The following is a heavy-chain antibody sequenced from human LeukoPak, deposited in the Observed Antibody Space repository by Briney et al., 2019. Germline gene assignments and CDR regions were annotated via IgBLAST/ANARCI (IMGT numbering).Heavy chain of an antibody. Sequence: GGSLRLSCAASGFTFSSYVMHWVRQAPGKGLEWVALISYDGSNKFYADSVKGRFTISRDNSKNTLYLLMNSLRADDTAVYYCARGQHRWDYSHNLMSFWGQGTLVTVSS. V-gene: IGHV3-30*19. D-gene: IGHD4-11*01. CDR1: GFTFSSYV. J-gene: IGHJ3*01. CDR3: ARGQHRWDYSHNLMSF. CDR2: ISYDGSNK.